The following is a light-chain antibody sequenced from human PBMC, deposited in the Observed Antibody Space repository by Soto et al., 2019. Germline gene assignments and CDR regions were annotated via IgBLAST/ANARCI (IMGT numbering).Light chain of an antibody. J-gene: IGKJ3*01. Sequence: EIVLTQSPGTLSSSPGERATLSCRASQSVNRNYLAWYQQKPGQAPRLLIYHTSSRATGIPDRFSGTGSGIDFTLTISRLEPEDFAVYYCQQYGRSPPTFGAGTKVDIK. V-gene: IGKV3-20*01. CDR1: QSVNRNY. CDR2: HTS. CDR3: QQYGRSPPT.